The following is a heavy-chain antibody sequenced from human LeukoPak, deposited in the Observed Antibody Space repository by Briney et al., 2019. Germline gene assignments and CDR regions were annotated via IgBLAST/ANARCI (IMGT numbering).Heavy chain of an antibody. CDR3: ARSGGRDGYNLEFDP. D-gene: IGHD5-24*01. J-gene: IGHJ5*02. V-gene: IGHV4-59*01. CDR1: GGSISSYY. CDR2: IHYSGST. Sequence: PSETLSLTCTVSGGSISSYYWSWIRQPPGKGLEWIGYIHYSGSTNYNPSLKSRVTISVDTSKNQFSLKLSSVTAADTAVYYCARSGGRDGYNLEFDPWGQGTLVTVSS.